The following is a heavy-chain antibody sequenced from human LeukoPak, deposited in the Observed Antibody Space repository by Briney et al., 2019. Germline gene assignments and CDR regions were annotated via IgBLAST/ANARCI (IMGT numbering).Heavy chain of an antibody. CDR1: GFTFDDYA. J-gene: IGHJ4*02. V-gene: IGHV3-43*02. CDR2: ISVDGGST. D-gene: IGHD5-12*01. CDR3: AKDTRYSGYD. Sequence: GGSLRLSCAASGFTFDDYAMHWVRQAPGKGLEWVSLISVDGGSTYYADSVKGRFTISRDNSKNSMYLQMNSLRTEDTALYYCAKDTRYSGYDWGQGTLVTVSS.